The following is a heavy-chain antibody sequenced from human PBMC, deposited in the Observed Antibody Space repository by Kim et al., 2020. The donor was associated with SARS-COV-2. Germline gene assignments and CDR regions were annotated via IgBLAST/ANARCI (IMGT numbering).Heavy chain of an antibody. V-gene: IGHV3-11*04. CDR3: TRENFWYFDL. J-gene: IGHJ2*01. D-gene: IGHD1-7*01. Sequence: RTLYHADSVKDRLTVPSDNAKNSLYLQMNSLRAEDTAIYFCTRENFWYFDLWGRGTLVTVSS. CDR2: RTL.